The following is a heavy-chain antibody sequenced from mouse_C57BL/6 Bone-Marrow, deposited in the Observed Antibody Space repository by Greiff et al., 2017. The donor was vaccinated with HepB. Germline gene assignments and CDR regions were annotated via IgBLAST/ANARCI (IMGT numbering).Heavy chain of an antibody. CDR1: GYTFTSYW. V-gene: IGHV1-52*01. D-gene: IGHD2-4*01. Sequence: VQLQQPGAELVRPGSSVKLSCKASGYTFTSYWMHWVKQRPIQGLEWIGNIDPSDSETHYNQKFKDKATLTVDKSSSTAYMQLSSLTSEDSAVYSCASSDYDVDYAMDYWGQGTSVTVSS. J-gene: IGHJ4*01. CDR3: ASSDYDVDYAMDY. CDR2: IDPSDSET.